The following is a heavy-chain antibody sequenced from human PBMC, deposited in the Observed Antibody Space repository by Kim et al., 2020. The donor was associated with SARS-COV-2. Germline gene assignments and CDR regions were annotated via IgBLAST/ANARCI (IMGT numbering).Heavy chain of an antibody. CDR1: GYTFTSYD. D-gene: IGHD4-17*01. V-gene: IGHV1-8*01. CDR3: ARGPWISDYGDSVVDY. J-gene: IGHJ4*02. CDR2: MNPNSGNT. Sequence: ASVKVSCKASGYTFTSYDINWVRQATGQGLEWMGWMNPNSGNTGYAQKFQGRVTMTRNTSISTAYMELSSLRSEDTAVYYCARGPWISDYGDSVVDYWGQGTLVTVSS.